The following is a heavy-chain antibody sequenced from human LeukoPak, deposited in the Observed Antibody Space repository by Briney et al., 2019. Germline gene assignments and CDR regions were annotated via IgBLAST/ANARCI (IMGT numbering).Heavy chain of an antibody. D-gene: IGHD3-3*01. Sequence: PGGSLRLSCAASGFTFSSYEMNWVRQTPGKGLEWVSYISSSGRTMYYADSVKGRFTISRDNAKNSLYLQMNSLRAEDTAVYYCARDSVYDFWSGYYNQNWFDPWGQGTLVTVSS. J-gene: IGHJ5*02. CDR2: ISSSGRTM. CDR3: ARDSVYDFWSGYYNQNWFDP. V-gene: IGHV3-48*03. CDR1: GFTFSSYE.